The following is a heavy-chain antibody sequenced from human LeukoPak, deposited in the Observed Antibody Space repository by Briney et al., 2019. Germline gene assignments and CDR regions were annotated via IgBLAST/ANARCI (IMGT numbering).Heavy chain of an antibody. Sequence: PGGSLRLSCAASGFTFSSYVMHWVRQAPGKGLEWVAVVSYDGSDKYYADSVKGRFTISRDNSKNTLYLQMNNLRAEDTAVYYCGPSSAWFLNWFDPWGQGTLVTVSS. CDR2: VSYDGSDK. CDR1: GFTFSSYV. CDR3: GPSSAWFLNWFDP. J-gene: IGHJ5*02. D-gene: IGHD6-19*01. V-gene: IGHV3-30-3*01.